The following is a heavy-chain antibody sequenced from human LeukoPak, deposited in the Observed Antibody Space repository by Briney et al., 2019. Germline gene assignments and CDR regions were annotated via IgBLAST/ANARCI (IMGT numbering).Heavy chain of an antibody. D-gene: IGHD6-19*01. Sequence: GGSLRLSCAASGFTFSSYSMNWVRQAPGKGLEWVSSISSSSSYIYYADSVKGRFTISRDNAKNSLYLQMNSLRAEDTAVYYCAREGVAVASPGDYWGQGTLVTVS. CDR3: AREGVAVASPGDY. V-gene: IGHV3-21*01. J-gene: IGHJ4*02. CDR1: GFTFSSYS. CDR2: ISSSSSYI.